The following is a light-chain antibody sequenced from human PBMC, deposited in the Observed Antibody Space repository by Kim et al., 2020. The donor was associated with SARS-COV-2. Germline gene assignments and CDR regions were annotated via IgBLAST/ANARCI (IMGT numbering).Light chain of an antibody. CDR1: QSISSY. V-gene: IGKV1-39*01. CDR3: QQSYSTPFT. Sequence: AAVGDRVTITCRASQSISSYLNWDQQKPGKAPKLLIYAASSLQSGVPSRFSGSGSGTDFTLTISSLQPEDFATYYCQQSYSTPFTFGGGTKVDIK. CDR2: AAS. J-gene: IGKJ4*01.